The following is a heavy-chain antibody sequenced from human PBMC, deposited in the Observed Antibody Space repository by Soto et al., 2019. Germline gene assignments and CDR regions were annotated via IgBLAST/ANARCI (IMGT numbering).Heavy chain of an antibody. Sequence: RLSCAASGFTFSSYAMSWVRQAPGKGLEWVSAISGSGGSTYYADSVKGRFTISRDNSKNTLYLQMNSLRAEDTAVYYCAKDGAVAAGTMDYYFDYWGQGTLVTVSS. CDR2: ISGSGGST. J-gene: IGHJ4*02. V-gene: IGHV3-23*01. CDR1: GFTFSSYA. CDR3: AKDGAVAAGTMDYYFDY. D-gene: IGHD6-13*01.